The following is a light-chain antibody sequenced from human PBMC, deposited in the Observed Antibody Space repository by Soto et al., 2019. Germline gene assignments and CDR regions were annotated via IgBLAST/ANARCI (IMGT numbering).Light chain of an antibody. CDR1: QSVTTN. V-gene: IGKV3-15*01. J-gene: IGKJ1*01. Sequence: EIVMTQSPATLSVSPGESATLSCRASQSVTTNLAWYQQKPGQTPRLLIYGASTRATGIPARFSGSGSETEFTLTISSLQSEDFAVYYCQQHNNWPQTFAQGTQLDIK. CDR3: QQHNNWPQT. CDR2: GAS.